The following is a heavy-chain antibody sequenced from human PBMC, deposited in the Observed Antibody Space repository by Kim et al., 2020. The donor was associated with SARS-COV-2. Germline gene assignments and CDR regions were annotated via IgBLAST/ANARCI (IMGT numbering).Heavy chain of an antibody. CDR1: GFTFGDYA. D-gene: IGHD3-10*01. Sequence: GGSLRLSCAASGFTFGDYAMHWVRQAPGKGLEWVSGISWNSGSIGYADSVKGRFTISRDNAKNSLYLQMNSLRAEDTALYYCAKGEGPNVRFGFDYWGQGTLVTVSS. V-gene: IGHV3-9*01. CDR2: ISWNSGSI. CDR3: AKGEGPNVRFGFDY. J-gene: IGHJ4*02.